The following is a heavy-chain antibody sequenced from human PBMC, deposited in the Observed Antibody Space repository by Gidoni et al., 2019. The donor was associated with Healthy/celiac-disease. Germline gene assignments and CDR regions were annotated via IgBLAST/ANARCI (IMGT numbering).Heavy chain of an antibody. CDR3: AKIRRDITMVRGLMPPPGYMDV. J-gene: IGHJ6*03. V-gene: IGHV3-23*01. Sequence: EVQLLESGGGLVQPGGSLRLSCAASGFTFSSYAMSWVRQAPGKGLEWVSAISGSGGSTYYADSVKGRFTISRDNSKNTLYLQMNSLRAEDTAVYYCAKIRRDITMVRGLMPPPGYMDVWGKGTTVTVSS. CDR2: ISGSGGST. D-gene: IGHD3-10*01. CDR1: GFTFSSYA.